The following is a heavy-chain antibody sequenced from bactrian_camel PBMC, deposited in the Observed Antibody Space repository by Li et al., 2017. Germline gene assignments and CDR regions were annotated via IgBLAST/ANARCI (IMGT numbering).Heavy chain of an antibody. J-gene: IGHJ4*01. Sequence: QLVESGGGSVQAGGSLRLSCVVSGYTYTSHCMGWFRQAPGKEREGVAQLYTRGDYTYYADSVKGRFTISRDNTNNTLYLEMNNLKPEDTALYYCASLLSGRGTWGQGTQVTVS. CDR2: LYTRGDYT. CDR1: GYTYTSHC. CDR3: ASLLSGRGT. D-gene: IGHD3*01. V-gene: IGHV3S28*01.